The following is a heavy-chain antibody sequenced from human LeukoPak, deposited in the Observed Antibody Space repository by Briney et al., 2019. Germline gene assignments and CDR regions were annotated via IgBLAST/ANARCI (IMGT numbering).Heavy chain of an antibody. CDR2: ISAYNGNT. CDR3: ARPSDYDFWSGYPLYYFDC. Sequence: ASVKVSCKASGYTFTSYGISWVRQAPGQGLEWMGWISAYNGNTNYAQKLQGRVTMTTDTSTSTAYMELRSLRSDDTAVYYCARPSDYDFWSGYPLYYFDCWGQGTLVTVSS. CDR1: GYTFTSYG. V-gene: IGHV1-18*01. D-gene: IGHD3-3*01. J-gene: IGHJ4*02.